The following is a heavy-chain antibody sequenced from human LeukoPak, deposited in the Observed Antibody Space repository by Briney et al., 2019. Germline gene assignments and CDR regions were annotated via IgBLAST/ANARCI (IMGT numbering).Heavy chain of an antibody. CDR3: ARSYDFWSGYSYFDY. V-gene: IGHV4-39*01. J-gene: IGHJ4*02. Sequence: SETLSLTCTVSGGSISSSSYYWGWIRQPPGKGLEWIGSIYYSGSTYYNPSLKSRVTISVDTSKNQFSLKPSSVTAADTAVYYCARSYDFWSGYSYFDYWGQGTLVTVSS. CDR1: GGSISSSSYY. D-gene: IGHD3-3*01. CDR2: IYYSGST.